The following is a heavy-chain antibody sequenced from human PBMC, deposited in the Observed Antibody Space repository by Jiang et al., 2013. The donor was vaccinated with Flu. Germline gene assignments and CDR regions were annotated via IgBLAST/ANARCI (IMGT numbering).Heavy chain of an antibody. V-gene: IGHV6-1*01. J-gene: IGHJ6*02. CDR3: ARGGVAVADNLYYYYYGMDV. D-gene: IGHD6-19*01. CDR2: TYYRSKWYN. CDR1: GDSVSSNSAA. Sequence: SQTLSLTCAISGDSVSSNSAAWNWIRQSPSRGLEWLGRTYYRSKWYNDYAVSVKSRITINPDTSKNQFSLQLNSVTPEDTAVYYCARGGVAVADNLYYYYYGMDVWGQGTTVTVSS.